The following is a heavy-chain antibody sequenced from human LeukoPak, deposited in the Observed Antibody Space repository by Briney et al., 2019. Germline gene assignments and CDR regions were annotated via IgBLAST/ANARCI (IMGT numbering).Heavy chain of an antibody. CDR1: GFTFRSYW. J-gene: IGHJ4*02. CDR3: VGAYDLRF. CDR2: INSDGSST. Sequence: GGSLRLSCAASGFTFRSYWMHWVRQAPGKGLVWVSRINSDGSSTTYADSVKGRFTISRVNAKNTLYLQMNSLRAEDTAVYYCVGAYDLRFWGQGTLVTVSS. V-gene: IGHV3-74*01. D-gene: IGHD5-12*01.